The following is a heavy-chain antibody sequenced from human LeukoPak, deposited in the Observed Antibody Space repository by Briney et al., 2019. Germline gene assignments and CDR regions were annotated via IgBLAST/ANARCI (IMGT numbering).Heavy chain of an antibody. J-gene: IGHJ4*02. D-gene: IGHD2-2*01. CDR2: TNPSTGGT. V-gene: IGHV1-2*02. CDR3: ARGGAFCSITTCHEFDH. CDR1: GYTFTGSY. Sequence: ASVKVSCKTSGYTFTGSYLHWVRQVPGQGLEWMGWTNPSTGGTKSAQQFEGRVTMTRDTSNTTGYLELRSLRLDDTATYYCARGGAFCSITTCHEFDHWGQGTLVIVSS.